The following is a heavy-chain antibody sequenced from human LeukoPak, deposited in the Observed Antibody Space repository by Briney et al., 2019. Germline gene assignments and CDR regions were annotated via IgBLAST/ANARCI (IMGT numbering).Heavy chain of an antibody. D-gene: IGHD3-10*01. V-gene: IGHV3-23*01. Sequence: GGSLRLSCAGSGFTFNNYAMSWVRQAPGKGLEWVSAISGTGATTYYADSVKGRFAISRDNSKNTLYLQMTSLRADDTVVYYCAKDQRFGDLDDYRGQGTLVTVSS. CDR2: ISGTGATT. J-gene: IGHJ4*02. CDR3: AKDQRFGDLDDY. CDR1: GFTFNNYA.